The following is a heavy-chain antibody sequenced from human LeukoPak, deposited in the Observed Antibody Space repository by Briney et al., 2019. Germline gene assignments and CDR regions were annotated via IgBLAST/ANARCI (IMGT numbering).Heavy chain of an antibody. Sequence: GRSLRLSCVVSGLTFSNYWMIWVRQAPGKGLESVAIVNEDGSAKYYLDSVKGRFTISRDSARNSLYLEMNSLRAEDTAVYYCARDYWRSIDHWGQGTLVTVSS. CDR3: ARDYWRSIDH. CDR1: GLTFSNYW. V-gene: IGHV3-7*01. CDR2: VNEDGSAK. J-gene: IGHJ4*02. D-gene: IGHD1-1*01.